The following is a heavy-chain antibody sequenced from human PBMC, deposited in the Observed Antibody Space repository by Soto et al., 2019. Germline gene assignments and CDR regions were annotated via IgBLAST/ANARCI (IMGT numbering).Heavy chain of an antibody. CDR1: GFTFSGSA. CDR3: TRPPTGYCSGGSCYSDY. Sequence: GGSLRLSCAASGFTFSGSAMHWVRQASGKGLEWVGRIRSKANSYATAYAASVKGRFTISRDDSKNMAYLQMNSLKTEDTAVYYCTRPPTGYCSGGSCYSDYWGQGTLVTVSS. J-gene: IGHJ4*02. D-gene: IGHD2-15*01. V-gene: IGHV3-73*01. CDR2: IRSKANSYAT.